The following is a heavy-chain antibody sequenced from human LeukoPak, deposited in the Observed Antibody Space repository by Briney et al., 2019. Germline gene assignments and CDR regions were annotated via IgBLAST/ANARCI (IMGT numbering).Heavy chain of an antibody. V-gene: IGHV3-30*18. CDR3: AKDEGYYSSGWYVPDY. Sequence: PGGSLRLSCAASGFTFSSYGMHWVRQAPGKGLEWVAVISYDGSNKYYADSVKGRFTISRDNSKNTLYLQMNSLRAEDTAVYYCAKDEGYYSSGWYVPDYWGQGTLVTVSS. D-gene: IGHD6-19*01. CDR2: ISYDGSNK. J-gene: IGHJ4*02. CDR1: GFTFSSYG.